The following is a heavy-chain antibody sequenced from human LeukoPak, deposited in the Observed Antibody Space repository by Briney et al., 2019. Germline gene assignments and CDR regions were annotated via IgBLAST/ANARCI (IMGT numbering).Heavy chain of an antibody. Sequence: GGSLRLSCAASEFTYSRYNMNWVRQAPGKGLEWVSSISSSSRYIYYADSVKGRFTISRDNAKNSLYLQMNSLRVEDTAVYFCAKDKDTPATAQPQRGYFESWGQGTLVTVSS. CDR2: ISSSSRYI. D-gene: IGHD2-15*01. J-gene: IGHJ4*02. V-gene: IGHV3-21*01. CDR3: AKDKDTPATAQPQRGYFES. CDR1: EFTYSRYN.